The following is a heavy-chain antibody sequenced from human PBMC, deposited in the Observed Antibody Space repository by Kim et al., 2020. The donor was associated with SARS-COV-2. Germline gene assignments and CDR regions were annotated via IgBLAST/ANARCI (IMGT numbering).Heavy chain of an antibody. CDR2: IIPIFGTA. V-gene: IGHV1-69*13. CDR3: ARGGRGTDAFDI. Sequence: SVKVSCKASGGTFSSYAISWVRQAPGQGLEWMGGIIPIFGTANYAQKFQGRVTITADESTSTAYMELSSLRSEDTAVYYCARGGRGTDAFDIWGQGTMVTVSS. D-gene: IGHD1-1*01. CDR1: GGTFSSYA. J-gene: IGHJ3*02.